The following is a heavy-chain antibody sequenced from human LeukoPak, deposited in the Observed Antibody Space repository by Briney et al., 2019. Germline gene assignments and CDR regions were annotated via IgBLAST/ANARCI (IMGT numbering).Heavy chain of an antibody. Sequence: GGSLRLSCAASGFTFSSYDMHWVRQATGKGLEWVSGIGTAGDTNYLGSVKGRFTISRESAKNSLYLEMNSLRAEDTAVYYCARGSSGVWSGPDYWGQGTLVTVSS. CDR3: ARGSSGVWSGPDY. J-gene: IGHJ4*02. CDR2: IGTAGDT. V-gene: IGHV3-13*04. D-gene: IGHD3-3*01. CDR1: GFTFSSYD.